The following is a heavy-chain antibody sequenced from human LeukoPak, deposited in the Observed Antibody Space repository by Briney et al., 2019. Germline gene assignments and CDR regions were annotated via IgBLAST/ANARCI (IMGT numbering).Heavy chain of an antibody. V-gene: IGHV4-59*12. J-gene: IGHJ4*02. CDR1: GSSMTIYS. D-gene: IGHD4-17*01. CDR2: NTDSGNI. Sequence: PSETLSLTCAVSGSSMTIYSWGWIRQAPGKGLEWIGYNTDSGNINFNPALKSRVTISVDTSKNQFSLKLSSGTAADTAVYYCARAQESPTTVTTSVFDYWGQGTLVTVSS. CDR3: ARAQESPTTVTTSVFDY.